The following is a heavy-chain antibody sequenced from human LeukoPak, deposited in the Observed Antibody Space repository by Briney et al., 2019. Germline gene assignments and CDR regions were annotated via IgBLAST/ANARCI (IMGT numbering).Heavy chain of an antibody. J-gene: IGHJ3*02. Sequence: SLRLSCTASGLSFGAYAMSWGRQAAGHRLEWLGFIRCKSYGGTTEYAASVKGRFTISRDDSKSIAYLQMNSLKTEDTAVYYCTRDPPYDAFDIWGQGTMVTVSS. CDR3: TRDPPYDAFDI. V-gene: IGHV3-49*04. CDR2: IRCKSYGGTT. CDR1: GLSFGAYA.